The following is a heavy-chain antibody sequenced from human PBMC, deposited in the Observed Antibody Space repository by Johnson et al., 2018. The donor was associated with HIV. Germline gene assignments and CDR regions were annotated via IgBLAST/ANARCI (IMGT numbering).Heavy chain of an antibody. CDR1: GFTFDDYG. J-gene: IGHJ3*02. D-gene: IGHD5-24*01. CDR3: AKAPGWLLDAFDM. CDR2: ISWNSGTM. Sequence: EVQLVESGGGVVRPGGSLRLSCAASGFTFDDYGMHWVRQAPGKGLEWVSGISWNSGTMAYADSVKGRFTISRDNAKSSLYLQMNSLRAEDTAIYYCAKAPGWLLDAFDMWGQGTMVTVSS. V-gene: IGHV3-20*04.